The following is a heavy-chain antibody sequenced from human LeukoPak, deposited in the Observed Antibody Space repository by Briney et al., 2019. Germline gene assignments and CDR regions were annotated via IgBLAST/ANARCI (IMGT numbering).Heavy chain of an antibody. CDR2: INHSGST. D-gene: IGHD2-15*01. Sequence: SETLSLTCAVYGLSFDGFYWNWIRQPPGKGLEWIGEINHSGSTNYNPSLKSRVTISVDTSKNQFSLQLSSVTAADTAVYYCAGIVVVAVTVCIDYWGQGTLVTVSS. CDR1: GLSFDGFY. V-gene: IGHV4-34*01. J-gene: IGHJ4*02. CDR3: AGIVVVAVTVCIDY.